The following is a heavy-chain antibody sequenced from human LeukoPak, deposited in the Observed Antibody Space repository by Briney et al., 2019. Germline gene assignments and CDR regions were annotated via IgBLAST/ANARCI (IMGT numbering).Heavy chain of an antibody. CDR1: GFTFSSCA. J-gene: IGHJ3*02. D-gene: IGHD6-19*01. Sequence: PGGSLRLSCAASGFTFSSCAMSWVRQAPGKGLEWVSGISGSGGSRHHADSLEGRFTIFRDNSKNTLYLQMNYLRAEDTAVYYCAREASVAATDDAFDIWGQGKMVIVSS. CDR3: AREASVAATDDAFDI. CDR2: ISGSGGSR. V-gene: IGHV3-23*01.